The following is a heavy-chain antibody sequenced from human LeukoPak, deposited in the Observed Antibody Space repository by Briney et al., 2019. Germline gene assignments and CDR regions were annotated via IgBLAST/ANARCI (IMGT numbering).Heavy chain of an antibody. CDR2: IIPILGIA. Sequence: SVTVSCKASGGTFSSYAISWVRQAPGQGLEWMGRIIPILGIANYAQKFRGRVTITADKSTSTAYMELSSLRSEDTAVYYCARAAFAYGGTIDYWGQGTLVTVSS. CDR1: GGTFSSYA. CDR3: ARAAFAYGGTIDY. D-gene: IGHD4-23*01. V-gene: IGHV1-69*04. J-gene: IGHJ4*02.